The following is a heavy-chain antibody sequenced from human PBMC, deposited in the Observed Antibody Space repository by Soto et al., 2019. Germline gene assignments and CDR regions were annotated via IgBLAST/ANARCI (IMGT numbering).Heavy chain of an antibody. J-gene: IGHJ3*02. V-gene: IGHV3-21*01. CDR2: ISSSSSYK. CDR1: GFTFSSYG. D-gene: IGHD4-17*01. CDR3: ARGAYGGAFDI. Sequence: PGGSLRLSCAASGFTFSSYGMSWVRQAPGKGLEWVSYISSSSSYKYYGDSVKGRFTISRDNAKNSLYLQMNSLRAEDTAVYYCARGAYGGAFDIWGQGTMVTVSS.